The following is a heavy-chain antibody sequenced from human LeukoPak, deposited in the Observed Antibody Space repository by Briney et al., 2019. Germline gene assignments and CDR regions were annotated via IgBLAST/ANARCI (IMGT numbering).Heavy chain of an antibody. CDR1: GYTFTGYY. CDR3: ARAQIAMEWFPRVDYYYYGMDV. J-gene: IGHJ6*02. D-gene: IGHD3-3*01. CDR2: INPNSGGT. Sequence: GASVKVSCKASGYTFTGYYMHWVRQAPGQGLEWMGWINPNSGGTNYAQKFQGWVTMTRDTSISTAYMELSRLRSDDTAVYYCARAQIAMEWFPRVDYYYYGMDVWGQGTTVTVSS. V-gene: IGHV1-2*04.